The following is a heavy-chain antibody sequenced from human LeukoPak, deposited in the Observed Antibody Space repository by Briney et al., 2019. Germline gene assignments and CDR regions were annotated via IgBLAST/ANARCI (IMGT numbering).Heavy chain of an antibody. CDR3: AKMNVLTGYYTPNFDF. CDR2: VSGSGSST. D-gene: IGHD3-9*01. J-gene: IGHJ4*02. CDR1: GFTFSSYA. V-gene: IGHV3-23*01. Sequence: GGSLRLSCAASGFTFSSYAMSCVRQAPRKGLEWVSVVSGSGSSTDYADSVKGRFTISRDNSKNTLYLQMSSLSAEDTAVSYYAKMNVLTGYYTPNFDFWGQGTLVTVSS.